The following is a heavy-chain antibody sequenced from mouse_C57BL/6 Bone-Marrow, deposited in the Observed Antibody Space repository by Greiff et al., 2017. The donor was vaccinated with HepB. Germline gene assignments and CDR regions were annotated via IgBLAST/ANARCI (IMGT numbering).Heavy chain of an antibody. J-gene: IGHJ1*03. CDR1: GYTFTNYW. CDR3: ARDGPWWYFDV. D-gene: IGHD2-3*01. Sequence: VQLQQSGAELVRPGPSVKMSCKASGYTFTNYWIGWAKQRPGHGLERIGDIYPGGGYTNYNEKFKGKATLTADKSSSTAYMQFSSLTSEDSAIYYCARDGPWWYFDVWGTGTTVTVSS. CDR2: IYPGGGYT. V-gene: IGHV1-63*01.